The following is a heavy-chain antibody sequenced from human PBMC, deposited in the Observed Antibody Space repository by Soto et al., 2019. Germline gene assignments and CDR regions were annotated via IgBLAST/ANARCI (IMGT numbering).Heavy chain of an antibody. J-gene: IGHJ6*03. Sequence: GGSLRLSCAASGFTFDDYAMHWVRQAPGKGLEWVSGISWKSGSIGYADSVKGRFTISRDHAKNSLYLQMNSLRAEDTALYYCAKDGEDPYYYYYMDVWGKGTTVTVSS. V-gene: IGHV3-9*01. CDR3: AKDGEDPYYYYYMDV. CDR2: ISWKSGSI. D-gene: IGHD3-10*01. CDR1: GFTFDDYA.